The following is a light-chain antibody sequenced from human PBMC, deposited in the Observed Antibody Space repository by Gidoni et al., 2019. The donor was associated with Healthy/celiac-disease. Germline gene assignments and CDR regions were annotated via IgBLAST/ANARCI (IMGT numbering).Light chain of an antibody. CDR3: QVWDSSSDLYVV. CDR1: NIGSKS. J-gene: IGLJ2*01. V-gene: IGLV3-21*02. CDR2: DDS. Sequence: SYVLTQPPSVSVAPGQTARITCGGNNIGSKSVHWYQQKPGQAPVLVVYDDSDRHSVIPYRFSGSNSGNTATLTISMVEAGDEADYYCQVWDSSSDLYVVFGGGTKLTVL.